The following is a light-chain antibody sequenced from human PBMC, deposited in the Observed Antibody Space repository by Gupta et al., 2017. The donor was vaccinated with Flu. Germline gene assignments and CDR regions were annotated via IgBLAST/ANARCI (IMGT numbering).Light chain of an antibody. CDR1: IIGGKS. CDR2: DVS. J-gene: IGLJ1*01. CDR3: QVWDSSNDHPGV. Sequence: SPVLSPPPSVSAAPGQTARITCGGNIIGGKSVHWYQQKAGQAPVLVVYDVSDRPSGSPERFSGSNSGNTATLTISRVEAGDEADYYCQVWDSSNDHPGVFGPGTKVTVL. V-gene: IGLV3-21*02.